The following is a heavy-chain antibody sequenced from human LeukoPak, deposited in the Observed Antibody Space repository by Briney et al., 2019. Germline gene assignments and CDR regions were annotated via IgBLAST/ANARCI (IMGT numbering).Heavy chain of an antibody. CDR3: ARGGVLGYCSSASCQAAFDI. J-gene: IGHJ3*02. D-gene: IGHD2-2*01. CDR1: GFTFSSYS. V-gene: IGHV3-21*01. Sequence: GGSLRLSCAASGFTFSSYSMNWVRQAPGKGLEWVSSISSSSSYIYYTDSVKGRFTISRGNAKNSLYLQMNSLRAEDTAVYYCARGGVLGYCSSASCQAAFDIWGQGTMVTVSS. CDR2: ISSSSSYI.